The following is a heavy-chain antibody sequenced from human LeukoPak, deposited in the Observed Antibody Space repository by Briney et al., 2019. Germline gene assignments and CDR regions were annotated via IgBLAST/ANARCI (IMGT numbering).Heavy chain of an antibody. CDR2: ISVSVGTT. CDR3: AKVPYYYDSSGYYSHFDY. CDR1: GFTFSSYA. D-gene: IGHD3-22*01. Sequence: GGSLRLSCAASGFTFSSYAMSWVRQAPGKGLEWVSDISVSVGTTYYADSLKGRFTISRDNSKNTLHLQMHSLRAEDTAVYYCAKVPYYYDSSGYYSHFDYWGQGTLVTVSS. J-gene: IGHJ4*02. V-gene: IGHV3-23*01.